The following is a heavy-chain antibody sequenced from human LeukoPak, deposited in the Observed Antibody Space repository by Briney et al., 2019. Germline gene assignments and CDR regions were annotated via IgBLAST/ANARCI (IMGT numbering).Heavy chain of an antibody. CDR1: GFTFSSYS. D-gene: IGHD4-17*01. CDR2: ISSSSSYI. CDR3: ARENDYDDAFDI. Sequence: GGSLRLSCAASGFTFSSYSMNWVRQAPGKGLEWVSSISSSSSYIYYADSVKGRFTISRDNAKNSLYLQMNSLRAEDTAVYYCARENDYDDAFDIWGQGTMVTVSS. J-gene: IGHJ3*02. V-gene: IGHV3-21*01.